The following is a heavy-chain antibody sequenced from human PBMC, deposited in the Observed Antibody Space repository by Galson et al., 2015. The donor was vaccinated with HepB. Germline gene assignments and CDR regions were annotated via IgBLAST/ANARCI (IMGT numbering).Heavy chain of an antibody. CDR1: GFTFSSYA. Sequence: SLRLSCAASGFTFSSYAMSWVRQAPGKGLEWVSAISGSGGSTYYADSVKGRFTISRDNSKNTLYLQMNSLRAEDTAVYYCAKVGPAKVGAIPVRGMDVWGQGTTVTVSS. J-gene: IGHJ6*02. V-gene: IGHV3-23*01. CDR2: ISGSGGST. CDR3: AKVGPAKVGAIPVRGMDV. D-gene: IGHD1-26*01.